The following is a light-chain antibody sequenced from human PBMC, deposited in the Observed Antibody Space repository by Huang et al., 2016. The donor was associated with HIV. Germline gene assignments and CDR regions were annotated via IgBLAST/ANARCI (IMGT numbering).Light chain of an antibody. Sequence: EIVLTQSPATLYLSQGERATLSCGATQTVRNSFLAWFQQKPGLAPRLRIYDATVRATGIPDRFSGSGSGTDFTLTINRLEPEDFAVYYCQQYGDSSYSFGQGTKLQIK. J-gene: IGKJ2*01. CDR3: QQYGDSSYS. V-gene: IGKV3D-20*01. CDR2: DAT. CDR1: QTVRNSF.